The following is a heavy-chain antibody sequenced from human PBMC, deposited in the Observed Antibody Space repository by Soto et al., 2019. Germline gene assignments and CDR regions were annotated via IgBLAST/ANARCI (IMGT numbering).Heavy chain of an antibody. CDR3: ARDQNYYDSSGSITPRGAFDI. J-gene: IGHJ3*02. CDR2: ISAYNGNT. Sequence: SLKFSFKSSGYTFTSYGISWVRQAPGQGLEWMGWISAYNGNTNYAQKLQGRVTMTTDTSTSTAYMELRSLRSDDTAVYYCARDQNYYDSSGSITPRGAFDIWGQGTMVTVSS. CDR1: GYTFTSYG. D-gene: IGHD3-22*01. V-gene: IGHV1-18*01.